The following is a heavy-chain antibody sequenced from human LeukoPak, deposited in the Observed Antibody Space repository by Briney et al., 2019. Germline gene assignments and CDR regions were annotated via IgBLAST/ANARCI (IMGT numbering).Heavy chain of an antibody. J-gene: IGHJ4*02. CDR2: KCYSGST. CDR1: AGSVSSSSYY. D-gene: IGHD1-26*01. Sequence: SQTLSLTCTVSAGSVSSSSYYWGWIRQPPWNGLEWIGSKCYSGSTYYNPSLKSRVTISVDTSKNQFSLNLSSVTAADTAVYYCASPYSGSYWGYFDYWGQGTLVTVPS. CDR3: ASPYSGSYWGYFDY. V-gene: IGHV4-39*01.